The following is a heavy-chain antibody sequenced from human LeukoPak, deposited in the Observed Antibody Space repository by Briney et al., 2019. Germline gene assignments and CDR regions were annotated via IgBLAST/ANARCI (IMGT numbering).Heavy chain of an antibody. Sequence: ASVKVSCKASGYTFTGYYMHWVRQAPGQGLEWMGWINPNSGGTNYAQKFQGRVTMTRDTSISTAYMELSRLRSDDTAVCYCASLGGGNSKNYFDYWGQGTLVTVSS. J-gene: IGHJ4*02. V-gene: IGHV1-2*02. CDR2: INPNSGGT. D-gene: IGHD4-23*01. CDR3: ASLGGGNSKNYFDY. CDR1: GYTFTGYY.